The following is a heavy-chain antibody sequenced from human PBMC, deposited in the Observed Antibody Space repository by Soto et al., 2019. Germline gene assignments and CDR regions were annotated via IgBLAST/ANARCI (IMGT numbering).Heavy chain of an antibody. V-gene: IGHV4-34*01. J-gene: IGHJ4*02. CDR3: ARHRPQEDGSKKGFDH. Sequence: SETLSLTCAVYGGSFSGYYWSWIRQPPGKGLEFIGEINHSGSTNYIPSLESRVTMSLDTSKNQFSLRLTFVTAADTALYYCARHRPQEDGSKKGFDHWGQGTLVTVSS. CDR2: INHSGST. CDR1: GGSFSGYY. D-gene: IGHD2-15*01.